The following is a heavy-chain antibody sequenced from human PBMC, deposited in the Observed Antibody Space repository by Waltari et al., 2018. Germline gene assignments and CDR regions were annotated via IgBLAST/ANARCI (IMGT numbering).Heavy chain of an antibody. J-gene: IGHJ4*02. CDR1: GGSFSGYY. Sequence: QVQLQQWGAGLLKPSETLSLTCAAYGGSFSGYYWSWLRQPPGNGLEWIGEINHSGSTNYNPSLKSRVTISVDTSKNQFSLKLSSVTAADTAVYYCARWGMATNAIDYWGQGTLVTVSS. CDR2: INHSGST. D-gene: IGHD3-16*01. V-gene: IGHV4-34*01. CDR3: ARWGMATNAIDY.